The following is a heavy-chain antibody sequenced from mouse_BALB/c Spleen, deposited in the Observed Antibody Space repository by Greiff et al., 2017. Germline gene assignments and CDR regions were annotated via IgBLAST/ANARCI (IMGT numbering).Heavy chain of an antibody. D-gene: IGHD2-1*01. V-gene: IGHV1S56*01. CDR2: IYPGDGST. J-gene: IGHJ1*01. CDR1: GYTFTSYY. CDR3: ARQDGNYWYFDV. Sequence: QVQLQQSGPELVKPGASVKMSCKASGYTFTSYYIHWVKQRPGQGLEWIGWIYPGDGSTKYNEKFKGKTTLTADKSSSTAYMLLSSLTSEDSAIYFCARQDGNYWYFDVWGAGTTVTVSS.